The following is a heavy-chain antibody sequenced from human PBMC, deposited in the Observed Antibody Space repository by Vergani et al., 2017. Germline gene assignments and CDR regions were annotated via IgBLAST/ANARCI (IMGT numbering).Heavy chain of an antibody. J-gene: IGHJ4*02. V-gene: IGHV4-59*01. CDR2: IYYSGST. CDR1: GGSISSYY. CDR3: ARSDYGDYEGY. Sequence: QVQLQQWGAGLLKPSETLSLTCTVSGGSISSYYWSWIRQPPGKGLEWIGYIYYSGSTNYNPSLKSRVTISVDTSKNQFSLKLSSVTAADTAVYYCARSDYGDYEGYWGQGTLVTVSS. D-gene: IGHD4-17*01.